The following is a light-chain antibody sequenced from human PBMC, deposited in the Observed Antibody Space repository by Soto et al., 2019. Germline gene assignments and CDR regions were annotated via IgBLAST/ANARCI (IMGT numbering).Light chain of an antibody. V-gene: IGKV3-11*01. CDR2: SAS. Sequence: EIVLTQYPATLSLSPGERATLSCRASQSVRNDLVWYHQKPGQAPRVLIYSASNRATGIPARFSGNGSGTAFPLTISSREPEDFAVYYCQQRTNWPPTFGGGTKVEMK. CDR3: QQRTNWPPT. CDR1: QSVRND. J-gene: IGKJ4*02.